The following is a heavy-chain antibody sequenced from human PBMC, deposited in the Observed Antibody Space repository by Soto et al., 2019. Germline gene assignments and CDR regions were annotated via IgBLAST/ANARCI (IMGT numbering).Heavy chain of an antibody. CDR3: ARWIGPYYYILTGYQIGYNWFDP. D-gene: IGHD3-9*01. CDR1: GYTFTSYG. J-gene: IGHJ5*02. Sequence: ASVKVSCKASGYTFTSYGISWVRQAPGQGLEWMGWISAYNGNTNYAQKLQGRVTMTTDTSTSTAYMELRSLRSDDTAVYYCARWIGPYYYILTGYQIGYNWFDPWGQGTLVTVSS. CDR2: ISAYNGNT. V-gene: IGHV1-18*01.